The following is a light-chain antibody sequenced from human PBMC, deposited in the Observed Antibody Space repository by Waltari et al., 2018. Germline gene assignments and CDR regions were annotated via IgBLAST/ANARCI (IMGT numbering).Light chain of an antibody. Sequence: QSILTQPTSVSGAPGQRVTISCTGRRSNIRAGHDVHWYQAFPGTAPKLLIYGNNNRPSGVPDRFSGSKSGSSASLAINGLQAEDEADYYCQSFDSNVRGGVVFGGGTKVTVL. CDR3: QSFDSNVRGGVV. J-gene: IGLJ3*02. V-gene: IGLV1-40*01. CDR2: GNN. CDR1: RSNIRAGHD.